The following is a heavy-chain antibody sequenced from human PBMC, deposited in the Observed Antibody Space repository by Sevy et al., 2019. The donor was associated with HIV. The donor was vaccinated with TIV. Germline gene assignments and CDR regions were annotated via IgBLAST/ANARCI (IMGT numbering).Heavy chain of an antibody. CDR1: GGTFSSYA. J-gene: IGHJ3*02. CDR2: IIPVFHRA. V-gene: IGHV1-69*13. Sequence: ASVKVSCKASGGTFSSYAISWVRQAPGQGLEWMGGIIPVFHRANYPQKFQGRVTITADGSTSTVYMELSSLGSDDTAVYYCASTDYYDSSGYYLYAFDIWGQGTMVTVSS. D-gene: IGHD3-22*01. CDR3: ASTDYYDSSGYYLYAFDI.